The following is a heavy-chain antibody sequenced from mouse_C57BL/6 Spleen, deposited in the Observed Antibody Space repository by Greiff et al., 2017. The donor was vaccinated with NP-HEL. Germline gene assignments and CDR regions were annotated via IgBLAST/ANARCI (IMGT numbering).Heavy chain of an antibody. Sequence: DVKLVESGGGLVKPGGSLKLSCAASGFTFSSYAMSWVRQTPEKRLEWVATISGGGSYTYYPDNVKGRFTISRDNATNNLYLQMSHLKSEDTAMYYCARDSNPAWFAYWGQGTLVTVSA. CDR3: ARDSNPAWFAY. CDR1: GFTFSSYA. J-gene: IGHJ3*01. CDR2: ISGGGSYT. V-gene: IGHV5-4*01. D-gene: IGHD2-5*01.